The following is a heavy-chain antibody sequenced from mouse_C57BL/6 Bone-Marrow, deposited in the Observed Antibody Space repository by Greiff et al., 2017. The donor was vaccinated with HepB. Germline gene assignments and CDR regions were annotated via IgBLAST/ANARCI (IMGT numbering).Heavy chain of an antibody. CDR1: GYTFTSYW. Sequence: QVQLQQSGAELVMPGASVKLSCKASGYTFTSYWMHWVKQRPGQGLEWIGEIDPSDSYTNYNQKFKGKSTLTVDKSSSTAYMQLSSLTSEDSAVYYCARGPIYYGNYWYFDVWGTGTTVTVSS. CDR2: IDPSDSYT. D-gene: IGHD2-1*01. J-gene: IGHJ1*03. V-gene: IGHV1-69*01. CDR3: ARGPIYYGNYWYFDV.